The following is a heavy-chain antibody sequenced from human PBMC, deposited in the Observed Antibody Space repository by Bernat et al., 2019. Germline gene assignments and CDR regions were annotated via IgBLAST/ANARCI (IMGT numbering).Heavy chain of an antibody. CDR3: TCPPGDYDVFDF. Sequence: EVRLVESGGALVQPGGSLRLSCAASGLTFSGSAMHWVRQASGKGLEWVGRIRGKANKYATAYTVSVEGRFTISRDESRNTAYLQMHSLTIEDTAVYFCTCPPGDYDVFDFWGPGTPVTVSS. CDR2: IRGKANKYAT. V-gene: IGHV3-73*02. J-gene: IGHJ4*02. D-gene: IGHD4-17*01. CDR1: GLTFSGSA.